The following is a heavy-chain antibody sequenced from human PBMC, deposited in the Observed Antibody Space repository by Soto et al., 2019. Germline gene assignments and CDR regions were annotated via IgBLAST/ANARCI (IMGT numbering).Heavy chain of an antibody. V-gene: IGHV4-30-4*01. CDR2: IYKSSTT. D-gene: IGHD7-27*01. CDR3: ARGRYCLTGRCFPNWFDS. J-gene: IGHJ5*01. Sequence: SETLSLTCSVSGDSISNLDYFWAWIRQPPGQALEYIGYIYKSSTTYYNPSFESRVAISVDTSKSQFSLNVTSVTAADTAVYFCARGRYCLTGRCFPNWFDSWGQGALVTVSS. CDR1: GDSISNLDYF.